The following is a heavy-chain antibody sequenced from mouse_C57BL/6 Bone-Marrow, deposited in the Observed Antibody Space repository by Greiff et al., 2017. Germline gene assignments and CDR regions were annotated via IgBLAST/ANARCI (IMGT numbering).Heavy chain of an antibody. D-gene: IGHD1-1*01. Sequence: QVQLQQSGPGLVAPSQSLSITCTVSGFSLTSYGVHWVRQPPGKGLEWLVVIWSDGSTTYNSALKSRLSISKDNSKSQVFLKMNSLQTDDTAMYYCARHGTYYGSSYSYWYFDVWGTGTTVTVSS. J-gene: IGHJ1*03. CDR3: ARHGTYYGSSYSYWYFDV. CDR2: IWSDGST. CDR1: GFSLTSYG. V-gene: IGHV2-6-1*01.